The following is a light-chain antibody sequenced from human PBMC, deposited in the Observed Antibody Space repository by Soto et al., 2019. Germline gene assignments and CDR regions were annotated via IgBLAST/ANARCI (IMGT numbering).Light chain of an antibody. Sequence: QSALTQPPSASGSLGQSVTISCTGTSSDVGGYNYVSWHQQHPGKAPKVMIYEVTKRPPGVPDRFSGSKSGNTASLTGSGLQAEDEADYYCSSFAGGGNPVLLGGGTQLTVL. CDR3: SSFAGGGNPVL. J-gene: IGLJ2*01. V-gene: IGLV2-8*01. CDR2: EVT. CDR1: SSDVGGYNY.